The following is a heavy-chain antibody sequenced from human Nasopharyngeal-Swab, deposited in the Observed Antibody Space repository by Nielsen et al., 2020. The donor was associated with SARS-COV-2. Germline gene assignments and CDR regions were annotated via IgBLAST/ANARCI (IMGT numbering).Heavy chain of an antibody. CDR1: GFTLSDYY. CDR3: GRQLQVDR. V-gene: IGHV3-11*04. J-gene: IGHJ5*02. Sequence: GESLKISCAASGFTLSDYYMSWIRQAPGKGLEWVSYINSGGSDTYYAQSVKGRFPISRDNAKKSLYLQMNSLRAEDTAVYFCGRQLQVDRWGQGTLVTVSS. CDR2: INSGGSDT.